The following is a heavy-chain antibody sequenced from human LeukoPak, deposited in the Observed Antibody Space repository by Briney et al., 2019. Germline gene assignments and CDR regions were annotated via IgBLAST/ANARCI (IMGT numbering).Heavy chain of an antibody. D-gene: IGHD5-12*01. CDR3: ARDHPGYSGYDYYFDY. V-gene: IGHV1-46*01. CDR1: GYTFTSYY. Sequence: ASVKVSCKASGYTFTSYYMHWVRQAPGQGLEWMGIINPSGGSTSYAQKFQGRVTMTRDTSTSTVYMELSSLRSEDTAVYYCARDHPGYSGYDYYFDYWGQGTLVTVSS. CDR2: INPSGGST. J-gene: IGHJ4*02.